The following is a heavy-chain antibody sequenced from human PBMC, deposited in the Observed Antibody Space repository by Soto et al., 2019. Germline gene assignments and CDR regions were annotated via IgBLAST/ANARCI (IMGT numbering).Heavy chain of an antibody. J-gene: IGHJ4*02. CDR1: GDSISNSYY. CDR3: VRLRGYGDSNFDY. D-gene: IGHD4-17*01. V-gene: IGHV4-39*01. CDR2: IYYSGGT. Sequence: LSLTCTVSGDSISNSYYWGWIRQPPGKGLEWLATIYYSGGTYYNPSLKSRVTISQDTSKNRFSLKLTFVTAADTAVYYCVRLRGYGDSNFDYWGQGAPVTVSS.